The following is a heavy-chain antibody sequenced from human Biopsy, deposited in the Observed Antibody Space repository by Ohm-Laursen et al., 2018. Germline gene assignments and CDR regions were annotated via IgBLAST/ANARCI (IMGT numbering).Heavy chain of an antibody. Sequence: PGTLSLTCAVYGGSFNGYFWSWIRQPPGKGLEWIGDITQSGSTNYSPSLESRVTISVDTAKKQFSLSLRSVTAADTAVYYCARVPLPGIGAAYQGRFLYGMDVWGQGTTVSVSS. CDR2: ITQSGST. J-gene: IGHJ6*02. CDR3: ARVPLPGIGAAYQGRFLYGMDV. V-gene: IGHV4-34*01. D-gene: IGHD6-13*01. CDR1: GGSFNGYF.